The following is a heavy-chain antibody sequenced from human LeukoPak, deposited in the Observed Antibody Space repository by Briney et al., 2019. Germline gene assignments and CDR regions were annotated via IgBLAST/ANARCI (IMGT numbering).Heavy chain of an antibody. CDR1: GGSLNSYY. V-gene: IGHV4-4*07. J-gene: IGHJ4*02. CDR3: ARGSVEAVPTRSYYFDY. CDR2: IYTSGST. Sequence: SETLSLTCTVSGGSLNSYYWSWIRQPAGKGLEWIGRIYTSGSTNYNPSLKSRVTMSVDTSKNQFSLKLSSVTAADTAVYYCARGSVEAVPTRSYYFDYWGQGTLVTVSS. D-gene: IGHD2-2*01.